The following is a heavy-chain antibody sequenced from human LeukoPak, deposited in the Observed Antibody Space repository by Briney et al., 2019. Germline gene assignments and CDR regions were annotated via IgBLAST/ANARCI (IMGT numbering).Heavy chain of an antibody. V-gene: IGHV3-23*01. Sequence: GGSLRLSCAASGFTFGSYAMSWVRQAPGKGLEWVSAISGSGGSTYYADSVKGRFTISRDNSKNTLYLQMNSLRAEDTAMYYCARVRGESPRWFDPWGQGTLVTVSS. J-gene: IGHJ5*02. CDR3: ARVRGESPRWFDP. CDR2: ISGSGGST. D-gene: IGHD3-10*01. CDR1: GFTFGSYA.